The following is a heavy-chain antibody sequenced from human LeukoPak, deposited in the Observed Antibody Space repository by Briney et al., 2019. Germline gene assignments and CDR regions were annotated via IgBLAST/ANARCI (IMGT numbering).Heavy chain of an antibody. V-gene: IGHV1-3*01. J-gene: IGHJ4*02. CDR3: ARSRVPAGKYCSGGSCYGGFDY. Sequence: ASVKVSFTASGYTFIIYAMHWVRQAPGQRLEWMGWINAGNGNTKYSQKFQGRVTITRDTSASTAYMELSSLRSEDTAVYYCARSRVPAGKYCSGGSCYGGFDYWGQGTLVTVSS. D-gene: IGHD2-15*01. CDR2: INAGNGNT. CDR1: GYTFIIYA.